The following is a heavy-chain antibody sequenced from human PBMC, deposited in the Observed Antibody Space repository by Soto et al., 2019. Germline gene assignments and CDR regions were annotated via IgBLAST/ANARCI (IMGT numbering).Heavy chain of an antibody. CDR1: GASMSSGGYY. J-gene: IGHJ5*02. D-gene: IGHD6-6*01. CDR3: ARDRHNNCFDP. Sequence: PSETLSLTCTVSGASMSSGGYYWTWIRQSPGKGLEWIGYIYYSGSTYYNPSLESRVAISLDTSRSQFSLTLHSVTAAVTAIYYCARDRHNNCFDPWGQGTLVTVSS. V-gene: IGHV4-31*03. CDR2: IYYSGST.